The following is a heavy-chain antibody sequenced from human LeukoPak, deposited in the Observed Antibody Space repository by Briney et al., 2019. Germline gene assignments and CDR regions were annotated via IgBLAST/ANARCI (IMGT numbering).Heavy chain of an antibody. Sequence: KTSETLSLTCTVSGGSMNSYYWSWIRQPPGKGLEWIGYIYYSGSTNYNPSLKSRITISVDTSKNQFTLKLSSVTAADTAVYYCASANPLWFGEPFDYWGQGTLVTVSS. V-gene: IGHV4-59*01. CDR1: GGSMNSYY. J-gene: IGHJ4*02. CDR2: IYYSGST. CDR3: ASANPLWFGEPFDY. D-gene: IGHD3-10*01.